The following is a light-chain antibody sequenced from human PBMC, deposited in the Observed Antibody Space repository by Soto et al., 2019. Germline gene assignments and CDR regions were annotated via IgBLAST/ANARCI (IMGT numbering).Light chain of an antibody. V-gene: IGKV3-15*01. CDR3: QQYNNWPPLT. J-gene: IGKJ4*01. CDR1: QRVSSN. Sequence: EIVITQSPATLSVSPGERATLSCRASQRVSSNLAWYQQKPGQAPRLLIYGPSTRATGIPARFSGSGSGTEFTLTISSLQSEDFAVYYCQQYNNWPPLTFGGGTKVEIK. CDR2: GPS.